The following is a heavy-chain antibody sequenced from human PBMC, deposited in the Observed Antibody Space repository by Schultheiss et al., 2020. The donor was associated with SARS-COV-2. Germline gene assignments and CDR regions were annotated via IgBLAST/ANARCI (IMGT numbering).Heavy chain of an antibody. J-gene: IGHJ4*02. CDR1: GGSISSGGYS. D-gene: IGHD4-17*01. V-gene: IGHV4-30-2*02. CDR2: IYHSRTT. Sequence: SETLSLTCAVSGGSISSGGYSWSWIRQPPGKGLEWIGYIYHSRTTYYNPSLKSRVTISVDTSKNQFSLKLSSVTAADTAVYYCAKDEESYGDYWGQGTLVTVSS. CDR3: AKDEESYGDY.